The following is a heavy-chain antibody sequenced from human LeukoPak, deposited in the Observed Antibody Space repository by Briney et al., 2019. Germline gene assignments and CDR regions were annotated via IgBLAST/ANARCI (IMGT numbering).Heavy chain of an antibody. Sequence: SETLSLTCSVSGYSIGSGHYWGWIRQPPGKGLEWIGSMYQTGSSYYSPSLKSRVTISLDTSKDQISLKLTFVTAADTAFYFCARENVVAQGTFDYWGQGALVTVSS. CDR2: MYQTGSS. CDR1: GYSIGSGHY. CDR3: ARENVVAQGTFDY. V-gene: IGHV4-38-2*02. D-gene: IGHD2-21*01. J-gene: IGHJ4*02.